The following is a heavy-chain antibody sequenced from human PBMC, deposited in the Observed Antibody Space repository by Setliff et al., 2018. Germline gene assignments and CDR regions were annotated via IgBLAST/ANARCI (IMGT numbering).Heavy chain of an antibody. D-gene: IGHD3-22*01. V-gene: IGHV4-61*09. Sequence: SETLSLTCTVSGGSISSGSYYWSWIRQPAGKGLEWIGHIYTSGSTNYNPSLKSRVTISVDTSKNQFSLKLSSMTAADTAVYYCASFQGNYYYDSSGYYYFDYWGQGTLVTVSS. CDR2: IYTSGST. CDR3: ASFQGNYYYDSSGYYYFDY. CDR1: GGSISSGSYY. J-gene: IGHJ4*02.